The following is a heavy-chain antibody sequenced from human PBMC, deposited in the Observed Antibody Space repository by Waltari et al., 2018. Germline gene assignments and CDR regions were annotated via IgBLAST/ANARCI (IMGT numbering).Heavy chain of an antibody. CDR3: AKDPIVVVTAIFDY. J-gene: IGHJ4*02. V-gene: IGHV3-74*01. Sequence: EEQLVESGGGLAQPGESLRLSCAASGFTFSRYWMDWVRQAPGKGLVWVSRISSDGSSTTYADSVKGRFTISRDNAKNTLYLQMNSLRAEDTAVYYCAKDPIVVVTAIFDYWGQGTLVTVSS. CDR2: ISSDGSST. CDR1: GFTFSRYW. D-gene: IGHD2-21*02.